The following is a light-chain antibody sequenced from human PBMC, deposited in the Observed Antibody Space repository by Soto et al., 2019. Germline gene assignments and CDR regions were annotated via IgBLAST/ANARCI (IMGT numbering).Light chain of an antibody. CDR2: SND. J-gene: IGLJ3*02. CDR1: SSNIGSNT. Sequence: QSVLTQAPSASGTPGQRVTISCSGSSSNIGSNTVTWYQQVPGTAPKLLIYSNDQRPSGVPDRFSGSKSSTSASLAIAGLQSEDESDYYCAAWDDSLNGGVFGGGTKLTVL. V-gene: IGLV1-44*01. CDR3: AAWDDSLNGGV.